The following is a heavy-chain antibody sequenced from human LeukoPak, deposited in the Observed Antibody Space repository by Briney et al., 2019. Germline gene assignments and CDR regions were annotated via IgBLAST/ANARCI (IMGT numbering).Heavy chain of an antibody. J-gene: IGHJ5*02. D-gene: IGHD2-15*01. Sequence: SVKVSCKASGGTFSSYAISWVRQAPGQGLEWMGRIIPIFGTANYAQKFQGRVTITTDESTSTAYMELSSLRSEDTAVYYCAIDRGGYCSGGSCYSLGWFDPWGHGTLVTVSS. CDR1: GGTFSSYA. V-gene: IGHV1-69*05. CDR3: AIDRGGYCSGGSCYSLGWFDP. CDR2: IIPIFGTA.